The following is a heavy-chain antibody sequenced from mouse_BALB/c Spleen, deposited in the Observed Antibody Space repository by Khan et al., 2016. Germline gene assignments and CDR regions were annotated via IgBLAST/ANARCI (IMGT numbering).Heavy chain of an antibody. CDR1: GYSFTGYY. CDR2: ISFYNGAT. J-gene: IGHJ2*01. Sequence: LVKTGASVKISCKASGYSFTGYYIHWVKQSHGESLEWIGYISFYNGATSYNQKFKDKATFTVATSSSTASMQFNSLTSEDSAVYYCARGILGRGFDYWGQGTTLTVSS. V-gene: IGHV1S34*01. D-gene: IGHD4-1*01. CDR3: ARGILGRGFDY.